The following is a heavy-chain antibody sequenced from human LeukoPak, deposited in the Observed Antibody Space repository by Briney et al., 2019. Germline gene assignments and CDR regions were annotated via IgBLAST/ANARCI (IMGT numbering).Heavy chain of an antibody. V-gene: IGHV3-15*01. J-gene: IGHJ4*02. D-gene: IGHD3/OR15-3a*01. Sequence: GGSLRLSCAASGFTFSEAWMNWVRQAPGKGLEWVGHIKNRPDGGTTDYAAPVKGRFTISRDDSKNTLYLQMNGLKTEDTAVYYCTTDIWTYSARDYWGQGTRVTVSS. CDR1: GFTFSEAW. CDR3: TTDIWTYSARDY. CDR2: IKNRPDGGTT.